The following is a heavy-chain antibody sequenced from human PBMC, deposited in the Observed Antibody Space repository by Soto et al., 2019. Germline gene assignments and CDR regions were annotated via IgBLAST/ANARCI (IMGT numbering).Heavy chain of an antibody. D-gene: IGHD3-3*01. V-gene: IGHV3-21*01. J-gene: IGHJ6*02. CDR1: GFTFSSYS. CDR2: ISSSSYI. Sequence: PGGSLRLSCAASGFTFSSYSMNWVRQAPGKGLEWVSSISSSSYIYYADSVKGRFTISRDNAKNSLYLQMNSLRAEDTAVYYCARDRDLYYDFWSGYFPYYYYYGMDVWGQGTTVTVSS. CDR3: ARDRDLYYDFWSGYFPYYYYYGMDV.